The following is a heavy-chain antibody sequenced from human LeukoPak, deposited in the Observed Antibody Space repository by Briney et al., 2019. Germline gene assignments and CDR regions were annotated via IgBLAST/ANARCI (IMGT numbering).Heavy chain of an antibody. D-gene: IGHD1-26*01. V-gene: IGHV4-59*01. J-gene: IGHJ3*02. CDR2: IYYSGST. Sequence: SETLSLTCTVSGGSISSYYWSWIQQPPGKGLEWIGYIYYSGSTNYSPSLKSRVTISVDTSKNQFSLKLSSVTTADTAMYYCARPGIVGATDDAFDIWGQGTMVTVSS. CDR3: ARPGIVGATDDAFDI. CDR1: GGSISSYY.